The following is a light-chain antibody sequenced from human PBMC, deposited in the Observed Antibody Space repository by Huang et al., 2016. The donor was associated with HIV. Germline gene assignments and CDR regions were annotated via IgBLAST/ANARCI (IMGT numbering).Light chain of an antibody. CDR1: QSFSSN. J-gene: IGKJ1*01. CDR2: VAS. Sequence: EIVMTQSPATLSVSPGERATLSFRASQSFSSNLAWYQQKPGQAPRLLIYVASPRATGIPARFSGSGSGTEFTLTISSLQSEDFAVYYCQQYNNWPPWTFGQGTKVEIK. CDR3: QQYNNWPPWT. V-gene: IGKV3-15*01.